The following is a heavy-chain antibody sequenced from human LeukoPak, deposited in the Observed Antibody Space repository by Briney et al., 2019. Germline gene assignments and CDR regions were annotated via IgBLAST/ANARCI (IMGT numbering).Heavy chain of an antibody. CDR3: ARGSSNIASRDNCFDP. J-gene: IGHJ5*02. Sequence: PGGSLRLSCAATGFTFDDYGMSWVRQAPGKGLEWVSSISSSSYIDYADSVKGRFTISRDNAKKSLYLQMNSLRAEDTAVYYCARGSSNIASRDNCFDPWGQGTLVTVSS. CDR2: ISSSSYI. CDR1: GFTFDDYG. D-gene: IGHD6-6*01. V-gene: IGHV3-69-1*01.